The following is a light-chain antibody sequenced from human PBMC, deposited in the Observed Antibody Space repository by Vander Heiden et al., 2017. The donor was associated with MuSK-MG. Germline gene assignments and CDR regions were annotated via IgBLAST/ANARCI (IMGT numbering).Light chain of an antibody. CDR1: QSVSSN. CDR2: GAS. CDR3: RQYSDRTPRT. V-gene: IGKV3-15*01. J-gene: IGKJ4*01. Sequence: LSCWASQSVSSNLAWYQQNPGQAPRPLIYGASTRATGIPARFSGSGSGTEYTLTISSLQSEDAAVYYCRQYSDRTPRTFGEGTKVEMK.